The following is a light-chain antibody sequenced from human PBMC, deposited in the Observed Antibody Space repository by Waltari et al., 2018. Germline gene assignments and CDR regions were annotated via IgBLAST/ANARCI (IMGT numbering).Light chain of an antibody. CDR2: EVT. Sequence: QSALTQPPSASGSPGQSVTLSCTGTSGDLGCSSYVSWYQQPPGKAPKLIIFEVTKRPSGVPDRFSGSKSGDTASLTVSGLQAEDEATYYCCSYSGGTTWVFGGGTRLTFL. CDR1: SGDLGCSSY. CDR3: CSYSGGTTWV. J-gene: IGLJ3*02. V-gene: IGLV2-8*01.